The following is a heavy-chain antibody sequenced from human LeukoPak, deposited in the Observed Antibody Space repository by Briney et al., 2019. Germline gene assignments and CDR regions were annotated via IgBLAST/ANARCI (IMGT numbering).Heavy chain of an antibody. J-gene: IGHJ4*02. V-gene: IGHV3-48*01. Sequence: PRGSLRLSCAASGFTFSSYSMNWVRQAPGKGLEWVSYISSSSSTIYYADSVKGRFTISRDNAKNSLYLQMNSLRAEDTAVYYCARVEISVYWGRGTLVTVSS. CDR1: GFTFSSYS. CDR3: ARVEISVY. D-gene: IGHD3-16*02. CDR2: ISSSSSTI.